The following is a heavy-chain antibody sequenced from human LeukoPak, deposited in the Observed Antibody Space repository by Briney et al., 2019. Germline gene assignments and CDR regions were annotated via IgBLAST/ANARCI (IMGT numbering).Heavy chain of an antibody. D-gene: IGHD1-7*01. J-gene: IGHJ4*02. Sequence: SETLSLTCAVYGGSFSGYYWSWIRQPPGKGLEWIGEINHSGSTNYNPSLKSRVTISVDTSKNQFSLRLNSVTAADTAVYYCARAHWNYILDFWGQGTLVTVSS. CDR1: GGSFSGYY. V-gene: IGHV4-34*01. CDR3: ARAHWNYILDF. CDR2: INHSGST.